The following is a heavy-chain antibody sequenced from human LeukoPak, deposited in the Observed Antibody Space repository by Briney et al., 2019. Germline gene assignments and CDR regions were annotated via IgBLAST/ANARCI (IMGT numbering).Heavy chain of an antibody. CDR3: ARDLCSSTSCLDSNYGIDY. V-gene: IGHV1-2*02. CDR1: GYTFTGYY. CDR2: INPNSSGT. J-gene: IGHJ4*02. Sequence: ASVKVSCKASGYTFTGYYMHWVRQAPGQGLEWMGWINPNSSGTNYAQKFQGRVTMTRDTSISTAYMELSRLRSDDTAVYYCARDLCSSTSCLDSNYGIDYWGQGTLVTVSS. D-gene: IGHD2-2*01.